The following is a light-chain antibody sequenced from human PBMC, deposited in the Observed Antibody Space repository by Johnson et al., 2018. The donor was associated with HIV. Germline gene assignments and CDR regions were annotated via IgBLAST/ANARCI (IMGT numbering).Light chain of an antibody. J-gene: IGLJ1*01. Sequence: QSVLTQPPSVSAAPGQKVTISCSGSSSNIGNNYVSWYQQLPGTAPKLLIYENNKRPSGIPDRFSGSQSGTSATLGITGLQTGDEADYYCGTWDSSLRNGFFGTGTKVTVL. V-gene: IGLV1-51*02. CDR2: ENN. CDR1: SSNIGNNY. CDR3: GTWDSSLRNGF.